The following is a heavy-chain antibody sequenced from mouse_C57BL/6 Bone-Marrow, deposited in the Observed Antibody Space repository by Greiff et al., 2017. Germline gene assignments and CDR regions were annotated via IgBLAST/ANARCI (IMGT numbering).Heavy chain of an antibody. CDR1: GYTFTDYN. J-gene: IGHJ1*03. V-gene: IGHV1-18*01. Sequence: EVQLQQSGPELVKPGASVKIPCKASGYTFTDYNMDWVKQSHGKSLEWIGDINPNNGGTIYNQKFKGKATLTVDKSSSTASMELRSLTSEDTAVYYCARFPVGHYWYFDVWGTGTTVTVSS. CDR3: ARFPVGHYWYFDV. CDR2: INPNNGGT.